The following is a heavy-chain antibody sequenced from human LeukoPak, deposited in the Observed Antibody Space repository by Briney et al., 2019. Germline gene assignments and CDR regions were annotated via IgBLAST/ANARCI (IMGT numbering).Heavy chain of an antibody. CDR3: ARGPNTAGNYRAFDL. V-gene: IGHV4-39*07. CDR2: IYYSGST. D-gene: IGHD4-11*01. CDR1: GGSISSSSYY. J-gene: IGHJ3*01. Sequence: SETLSLTCTVSGGSISSSSYYWAWIRQPPGKGLEWIGSIYYSGSTHYNPSLKSRVIISADTSKNQFSLKLSTVTAADTAVYSCARGPNTAGNYRAFDLWGQGTKVTVSS.